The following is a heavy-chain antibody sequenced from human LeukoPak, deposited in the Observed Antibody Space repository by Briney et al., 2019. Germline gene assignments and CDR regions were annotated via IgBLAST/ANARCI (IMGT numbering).Heavy chain of an antibody. Sequence: SETLSLTCTVSGGSISSYYWSWIRQPPGKGLEWIGYIYYSGSTNYNPSLKCRVTISVDTSKNQFSLKLSSVTAADTAVYYCARDRGLHTFDIWGQGTMVTVSS. CDR2: IYYSGST. J-gene: IGHJ3*02. V-gene: IGHV4-59*01. CDR1: GGSISSYY. CDR3: ARDRGLHTFDI.